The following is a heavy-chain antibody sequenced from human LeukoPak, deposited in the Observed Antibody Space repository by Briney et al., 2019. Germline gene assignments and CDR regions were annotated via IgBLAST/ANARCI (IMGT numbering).Heavy chain of an antibody. CDR1: GFTFSNHA. J-gene: IGHJ4*02. Sequence: GGSLRLSCVASGFTFSNHAMNWVRLAPGKGLERVSTFSTSGARTYYGDSVKGRFSMSRDDAASTLFLQMNSLRPEDTAVYYCAKGPEAGSGSGWYFLDSWGQGTLVTVSS. CDR2: FSTSGART. D-gene: IGHD6-19*01. CDR3: AKGPEAGSGSGWYFLDS. V-gene: IGHV3-23*01.